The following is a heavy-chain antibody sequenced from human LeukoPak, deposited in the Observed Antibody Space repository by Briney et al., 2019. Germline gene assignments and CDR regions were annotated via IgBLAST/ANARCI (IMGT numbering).Heavy chain of an antibody. CDR1: GSTFTNHA. Sequence: ASVKVSCKASGSTFTNHAMNWLRQAPGQGLEWMGWMNPNSGNTGYAQKFQGRVTITRNTSISTAYMELSSLRSEDTAVYYCARARRGITIFGVGPQGGDAFDIWGQGTMVTVSS. CDR3: ARARRGITIFGVGPQGGDAFDI. V-gene: IGHV1-8*03. D-gene: IGHD3-3*01. CDR2: MNPNSGNT. J-gene: IGHJ3*02.